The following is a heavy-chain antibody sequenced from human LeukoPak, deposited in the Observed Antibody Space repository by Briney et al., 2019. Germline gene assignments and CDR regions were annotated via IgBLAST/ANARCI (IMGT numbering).Heavy chain of an antibody. Sequence: GKSLRLSCAASGFTFSNCAMHWVRQAPGKGLEWVAVISYDGSDKSYADSVKGRVTISRDNSKSTLYLLMNTLRAEDTAVYYCARVGGGSSWFGHFDYWGQGTLVTVSS. D-gene: IGHD6-13*01. V-gene: IGHV3-30*04. CDR3: ARVGGGSSWFGHFDY. J-gene: IGHJ4*02. CDR2: ISYDGSDK. CDR1: GFTFSNCA.